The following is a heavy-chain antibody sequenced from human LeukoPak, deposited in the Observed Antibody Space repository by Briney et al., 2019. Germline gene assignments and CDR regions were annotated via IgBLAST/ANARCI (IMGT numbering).Heavy chain of an antibody. D-gene: IGHD1-26*01. CDR1: EFTFSSYA. Sequence: QPGGSLRLSCAASEFTFSSYAMSWVRQAPGKGLEWVSAISGSGGSTYYADSVKGRFTISRDNSKNTLYLQMNSLRAEDTAVYYCAKAPAGNYYYYYMDVWGKGATVTVSS. J-gene: IGHJ6*03. CDR3: AKAPAGNYYYYYMDV. CDR2: ISGSGGST. V-gene: IGHV3-23*01.